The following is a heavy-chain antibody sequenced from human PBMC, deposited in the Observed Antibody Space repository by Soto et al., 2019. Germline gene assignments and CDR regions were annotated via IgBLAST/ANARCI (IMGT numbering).Heavy chain of an antibody. CDR2: IYYSGST. V-gene: IGHV4-39*07. CDR1: GGSISSSIYY. Sequence: PSETLSLTCTVSGGSISSSIYYWGWVRQPPGKGLEWIGNIYYSGSTNYNPSLKSRVTISVDTSKNQFSLKLSSVTAADTAVYYCARVDRRLLRLDYWGQGTLVTVSP. J-gene: IGHJ4*02. D-gene: IGHD3-22*01. CDR3: ARVDRRLLRLDY.